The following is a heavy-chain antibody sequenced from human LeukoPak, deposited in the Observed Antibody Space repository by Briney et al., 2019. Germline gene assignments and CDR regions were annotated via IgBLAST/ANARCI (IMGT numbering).Heavy chain of an antibody. D-gene: IGHD7-27*01. Sequence: KSSETLSLTCTVSRGSISTYYWNWIRQPPGKGLEWIGRIYTSGSTNYNPSLKSRVTMSVDTSKNQFSLKLSSVTAADTAVYYCARDRELGSWYFDLWGRGTLVTVSS. CDR2: IYTSGST. CDR1: RGSISTYY. V-gene: IGHV4-4*07. J-gene: IGHJ2*01. CDR3: ARDRELGSWYFDL.